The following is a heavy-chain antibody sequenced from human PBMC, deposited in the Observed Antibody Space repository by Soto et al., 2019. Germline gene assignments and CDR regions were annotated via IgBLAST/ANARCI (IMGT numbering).Heavy chain of an antibody. Sequence: EVQLLDSGGGLVQPGGSLRLSCTASGFTFSDYAMSWVRQPPGKGLEWVSVISAGGSTYYADSVKGRFTVSRANSKNTLYLQMNSLRAKDTAVYYCANVPIWCSSTSCYTEGFDYWGQGTLVTVSS. J-gene: IGHJ4*02. V-gene: IGHV3-23*01. CDR1: GFTFSDYA. CDR2: ISAGGST. D-gene: IGHD2-2*02. CDR3: ANVPIWCSSTSCYTEGFDY.